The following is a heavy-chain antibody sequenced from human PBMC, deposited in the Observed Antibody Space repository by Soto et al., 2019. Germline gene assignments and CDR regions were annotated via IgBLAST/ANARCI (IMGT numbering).Heavy chain of an antibody. J-gene: IGHJ4*02. CDR2: IKQDGSEK. CDR1: GFTFSSYW. V-gene: IGHV3-7*01. CDR3: AGVGGYDSSGYYLGY. D-gene: IGHD3-22*01. Sequence: EVQLVESGGGLVQPGGSLRLSCAASGFTFSSYWMSWVRQAPGKGLEWVANIKQDGSEKYYLDSVKGRFTISRDNAKNSLYLQMNSLRAEDTAVYYCAGVGGYDSSGYYLGYWGQGTLVTVSS.